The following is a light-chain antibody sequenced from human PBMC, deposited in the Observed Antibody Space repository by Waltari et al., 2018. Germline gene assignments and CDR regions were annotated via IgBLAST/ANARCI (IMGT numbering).Light chain of an antibody. Sequence: ETVMMQSPATLSLSPGERATLSCRASQSVGSTLACYQQKPGQAPRLLIYYASSRATGIPDRFSGSGSGAEFTLTISSLDPEDVGVYYCQKYNDWPYIFGQGTKVEIK. CDR1: QSVGST. V-gene: IGKV3D-15*01. CDR3: QKYNDWPYI. CDR2: YAS. J-gene: IGKJ2*01.